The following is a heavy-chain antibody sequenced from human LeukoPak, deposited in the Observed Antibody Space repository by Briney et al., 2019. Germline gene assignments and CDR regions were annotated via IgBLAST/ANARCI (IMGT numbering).Heavy chain of an antibody. J-gene: IGHJ4*02. V-gene: IGHV4-30-2*05. D-gene: IGHD4-23*01. Sequence: SETLSLTCTVSGGSISSGGYYWSWIRQPPGKGLEWIGYIYHSGSTYYNPSLKSRVTISVDTSKNRFSLKLSSVTAADTAVYYCARADYGGNNFDYWGQGTLVTVSS. CDR1: GGSISSGGYY. CDR2: IYHSGST. CDR3: ARADYGGNNFDY.